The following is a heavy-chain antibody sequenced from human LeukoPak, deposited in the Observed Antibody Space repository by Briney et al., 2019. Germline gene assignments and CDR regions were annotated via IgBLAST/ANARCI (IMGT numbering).Heavy chain of an antibody. Sequence: PSETLSLTCTVSGGSISNYYWSWIRQPPGKGLEWIGYIYYSGGANYNPSLKSRVTIPVDTSNNQFSLKLSSVTAADTAVYYCARDRRGYYDSSGYYNDAFDVWGQGTMVTVSS. V-gene: IGHV4-59*01. J-gene: IGHJ3*01. CDR2: IYYSGGA. D-gene: IGHD3-22*01. CDR3: ARDRRGYYDSSGYYNDAFDV. CDR1: GGSISNYY.